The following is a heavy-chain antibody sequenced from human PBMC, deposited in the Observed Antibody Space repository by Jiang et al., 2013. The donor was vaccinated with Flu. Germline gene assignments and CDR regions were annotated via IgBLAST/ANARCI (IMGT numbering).Heavy chain of an antibody. CDR1: GFTFSYYG. CDR3: ATLRGSSYDTYLADF. J-gene: IGHJ4*02. D-gene: IGHD3-9*01. CDR2: LWHDGSNE. Sequence: QLLESGGGVVQPGGSLRLSCAASGFTFSYYGMHWVRQSPGKGLEWVASLWHDGSNEFYADSVRGRFTISRDNSRNTLYLQMNGLRPEDTAFYYCATLRGSSYDTYLADFWGQGTLVTVSS. V-gene: IGHV3-30*02.